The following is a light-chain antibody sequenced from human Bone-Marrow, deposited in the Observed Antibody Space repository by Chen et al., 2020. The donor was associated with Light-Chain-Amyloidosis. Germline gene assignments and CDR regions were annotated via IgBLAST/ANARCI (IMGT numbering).Light chain of an antibody. CDR1: QSVSSQ. J-gene: IGKJ5*01. CDR2: DAS. V-gene: IGKV3-11*01. Sequence: EIVLTQSPATLSLSPGERVTLSCRASQSVSSQLAWYQQKPGTAPRLLIYDASNRATGFPARFSGSGSGTDFTLTISTLEPEDFAVYYCQQRYNWPITFGQGTRLQIK. CDR3: QQRYNWPIT.